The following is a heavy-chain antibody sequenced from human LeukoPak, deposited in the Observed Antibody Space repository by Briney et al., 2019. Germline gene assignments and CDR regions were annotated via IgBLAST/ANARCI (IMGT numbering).Heavy chain of an antibody. CDR1: DSAFSRLW. CDR3: AKTGFQWGNYYYYMDV. D-gene: IGHD3-16*01. Sequence: GGSLRLSCQVSDSAFSRLWMNWVRQAPGRGLEWVAFIRYDETIKYYADSVKGRFTISRDNSKNTLYLQMTSLRPEDTAVYSCAKTGFQWGNYYYYMDVWGKGTTVTVSS. J-gene: IGHJ6*03. CDR2: IRYDETIK. V-gene: IGHV3-30*02.